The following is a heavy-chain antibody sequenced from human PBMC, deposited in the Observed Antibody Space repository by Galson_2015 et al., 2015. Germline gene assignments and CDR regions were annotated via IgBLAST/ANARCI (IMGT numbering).Heavy chain of an antibody. V-gene: IGHV3-53*01. Sequence: SLRLSCAASGLTVSSNYMSWVRQAPGKGLEWVSVLYSGGTTYYADSVKGRFTVSRDNSKNTLYLQMNSLRAEDTAVYYCARIHSGCYCDYWGQGTPVTVSS. CDR1: GLTVSSNY. CDR2: LYSGGTT. CDR3: ARIHSGCYCDY. D-gene: IGHD1-26*01. J-gene: IGHJ4*02.